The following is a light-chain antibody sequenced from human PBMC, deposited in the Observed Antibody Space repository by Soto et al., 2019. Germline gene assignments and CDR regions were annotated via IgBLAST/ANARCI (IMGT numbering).Light chain of an antibody. CDR2: DAY. CDR3: QQRHMWPIT. V-gene: IGKV3-11*01. Sequence: EFVLTQSPVPPSLFPGERATLSCMASQSFRGLLEWYQQKAGKAPRLLIYDAYNRATGIPPRFSGSGSGTDFALTISSLEPEDSELYYCQQRHMWPITFGQGTRLEIK. CDR1: QSFRGL. J-gene: IGKJ5*01.